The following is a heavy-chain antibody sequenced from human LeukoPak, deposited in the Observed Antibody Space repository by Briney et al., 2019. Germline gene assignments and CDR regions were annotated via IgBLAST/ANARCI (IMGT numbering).Heavy chain of an antibody. V-gene: IGHV4-31*03. D-gene: IGHD3-10*01. J-gene: IGHJ5*02. CDR2: IYYSGST. CDR1: GGSISSGGYY. CDR3: AIQYYYGSGAGGNWFDP. Sequence: PSQTLSLTCTVSGGSISSGGYYWSWIRQHPGKGLEWIGYIYYSGSTYYNPSLKSRVTISVDTSKNQFSLKLSSVTAADTAVYYCAIQYYYGSGAGGNWFDPWGQGTLVTVSS.